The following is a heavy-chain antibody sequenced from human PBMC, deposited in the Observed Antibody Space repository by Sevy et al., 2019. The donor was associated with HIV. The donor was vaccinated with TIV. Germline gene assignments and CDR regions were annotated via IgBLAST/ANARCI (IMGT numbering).Heavy chain of an antibody. CDR1: GGSISSYY. Sequence: SETLSLTCTVSGGSISSYYWSWIRQPAGKGLEWIGRIYTSGSTNYNPSLKSRVTMSVDTSKNQFSLKLRSVTAADTAVYYCARDFSLYDILTGYYEYRFDYWGQGTLVTVSS. CDR3: ARDFSLYDILTGYYEYRFDY. CDR2: IYTSGST. J-gene: IGHJ4*02. D-gene: IGHD3-9*01. V-gene: IGHV4-4*07.